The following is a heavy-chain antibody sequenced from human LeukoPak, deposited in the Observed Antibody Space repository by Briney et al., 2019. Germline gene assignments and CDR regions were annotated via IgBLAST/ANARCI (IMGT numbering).Heavy chain of an antibody. CDR2: IYYSGST. CDR3: ATWGIAVAGTFDY. D-gene: IGHD6-19*01. CDR1: GGSISSSY. Sequence: SETLSLTCTVSGGSISSSYWIWIRQPPGKGLEWIGYIYYSGSTNYNPSFKSRVAISVDTSKNQFSLKLSSVTSADTAVYYCATWGIAVAGTFDYWGQGTLVTVST. J-gene: IGHJ4*02. V-gene: IGHV4-59*08.